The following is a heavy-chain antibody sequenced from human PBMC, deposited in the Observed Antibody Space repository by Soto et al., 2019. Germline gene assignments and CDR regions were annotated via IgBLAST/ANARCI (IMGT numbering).Heavy chain of an antibody. J-gene: IGHJ3*02. CDR2: INPNSGGT. CDR3: AREGPRGDAFDI. Sequence: ASVMVSCKASGYTFTGYYMHWVRQAPGQGLEWMGWINPNSGGTNYAQKFQGWVTMTRDTSISTAYMELSRLRSDDTAVYCCAREGPRGDAFDIWGQGTMVTVSS. V-gene: IGHV1-2*04. CDR1: GYTFTGYY.